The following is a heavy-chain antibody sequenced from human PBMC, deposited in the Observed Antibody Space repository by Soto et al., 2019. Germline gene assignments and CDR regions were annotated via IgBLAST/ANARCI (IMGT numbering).Heavy chain of an antibody. Sequence: GESLKISCKGSGYSFTSYWISWVRQMPGKGLEWMGRIDPSDSYTNYSPSFQGHVTISADKSISTAYLQWSSLKASDTAMYYCTKRLRDVSIPGSWFDPWGQGTLVTVSS. CDR1: GYSFTSYW. D-gene: IGHD3-10*01. CDR2: IDPSDSYT. CDR3: TKRLRDVSIPGSWFDP. V-gene: IGHV5-10-1*01. J-gene: IGHJ5*02.